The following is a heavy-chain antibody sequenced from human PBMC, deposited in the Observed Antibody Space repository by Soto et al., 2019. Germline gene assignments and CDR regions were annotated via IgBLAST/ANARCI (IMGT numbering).Heavy chain of an antibody. Sequence: PSETLSLTCTVSGGSISSYYWSWIRQPPGKGLEWIGYIYYSGGTNYNPSLKSRVTISVDTSKNQFSLKLSSVTAGDTAVYYCARGGYSGSYHLDYWGQGTLVTVSS. J-gene: IGHJ4*02. V-gene: IGHV4-59*01. CDR1: GGSISSYY. D-gene: IGHD1-26*01. CDR2: IYYSGGT. CDR3: ARGGYSGSYHLDY.